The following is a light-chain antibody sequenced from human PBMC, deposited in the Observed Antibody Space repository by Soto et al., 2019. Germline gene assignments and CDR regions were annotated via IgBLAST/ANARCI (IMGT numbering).Light chain of an antibody. Sequence: QSVLTQPRSVSGSTGQSVTISCTGTSSDVGGYNLVSWYQQHPGKAPKLMIYDVTKRPSGVPDRFSGSKSGNTASLTISGLQAEDEADYYCCSYSGSYTLYVFGTGTKVTVL. CDR1: SSDVGGYNL. J-gene: IGLJ1*01. V-gene: IGLV2-11*01. CDR3: CSYSGSYTLYV. CDR2: DVT.